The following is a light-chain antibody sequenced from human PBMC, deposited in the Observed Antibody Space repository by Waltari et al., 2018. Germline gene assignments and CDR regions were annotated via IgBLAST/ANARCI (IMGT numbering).Light chain of an antibody. CDR3: QQYNSYSPRA. CDR1: QSISSW. Sequence: DIQMTQSPSTLSASVGDRVTITCRASQSISSWLAWYPQKPGKAPKLLIYKASSLESGVPSRCSGSGSGTEFTLTISSLQPDDLATYYCQQYNSYSPRAFGQGTKVEIK. CDR2: KAS. J-gene: IGKJ1*01. V-gene: IGKV1-5*03.